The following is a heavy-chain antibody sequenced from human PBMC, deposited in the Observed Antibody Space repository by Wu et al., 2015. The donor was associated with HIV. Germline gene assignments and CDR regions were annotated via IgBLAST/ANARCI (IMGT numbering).Heavy chain of an antibody. CDR2: IDHSGST. CDR3: ARGRLYSSSLYWYLDV. D-gene: IGHD6-13*01. V-gene: IGHV4-34*01. J-gene: IGHJ2*01. CDR1: GGSFSNYY. Sequence: QVQLQQWGAGLLKPSETLSLTCAVYGGSFSNYYWSWIRQPPGEGLEWIGEIDHSGSTNYNASLKSRVTISVDTSKNQFSLKMSAMTAADTAVYYCARGRLYSSSLYWYLDVWGLAPWSLSPQ.